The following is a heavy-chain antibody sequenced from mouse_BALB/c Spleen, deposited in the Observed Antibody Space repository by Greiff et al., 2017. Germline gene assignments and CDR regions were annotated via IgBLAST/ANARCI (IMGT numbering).Heavy chain of an antibody. Sequence: EVKLVESGGGLVQPGGSLKLSCAASGFTFSSYAMSWVRQTPEKRLEWVASISSGGSTYYPDSVKGRFTISRDNARNILYLQMSSLRSEDTAMYYCARGGYEGLYYAMDYWGQGTSVTVSS. D-gene: IGHD2-14*01. CDR2: ISSGGST. V-gene: IGHV5-6-5*01. CDR3: ARGGYEGLYYAMDY. J-gene: IGHJ4*01. CDR1: GFTFSSYA.